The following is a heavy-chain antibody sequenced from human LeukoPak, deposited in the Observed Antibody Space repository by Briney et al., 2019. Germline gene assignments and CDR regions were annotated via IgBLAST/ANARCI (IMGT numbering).Heavy chain of an antibody. CDR3: AKGATGSITQIWPNWFDP. J-gene: IGHJ5*02. Sequence: QAGGSLRLSCAASGFTFSSYGMSWVRQAPGKGLEWVSAISGSGGSTYYADSVKGRFTISRDNSKNTLYLQMNSLRAEDTAVYYCAKGATGSITQIWPNWFDPWGQGTLVTVSS. V-gene: IGHV3-23*01. CDR1: GFTFSSYG. CDR2: ISGSGGST. D-gene: IGHD5-24*01.